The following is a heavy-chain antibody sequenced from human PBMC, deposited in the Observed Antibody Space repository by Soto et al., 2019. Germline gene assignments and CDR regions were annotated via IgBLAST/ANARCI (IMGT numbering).Heavy chain of an antibody. D-gene: IGHD3-22*01. CDR2: ISYDGSNK. V-gene: IGHV3-30-3*01. CDR3: ARDLFDSSGYYSRRYYYYGMDV. J-gene: IGHJ6*02. CDR1: GFTFSSYA. Sequence: PGGSLRLSCAASGFTFSSYAMHWVRQAPGKGLEWVAVISYDGSNKYYADSVKGRFTISRDNSKNTLYLQMNSLRAEDTAVYYCARDLFDSSGYYSRRYYYYGMDVWGQGTTVTVS.